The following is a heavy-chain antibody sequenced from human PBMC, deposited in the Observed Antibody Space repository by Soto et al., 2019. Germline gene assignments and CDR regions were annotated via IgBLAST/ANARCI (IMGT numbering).Heavy chain of an antibody. CDR3: AKSPDFFCSIANCCTYYFHY. CDR1: GFPFGDFG. V-gene: IGHV3-30*18. CDR2: ISIDGSDK. Sequence: PGGSLRLSCAASGFPFGDFGMPWLRQAPGKGLQWLAVISIDGSDKFYADSVKARFTISRDNSKNTLYLHMSGLRAEDTAVYYWAKSPDFFCSIANCCTYYFHYCSQGILVTVST. J-gene: IGHJ4*02. D-gene: IGHD2-2*02.